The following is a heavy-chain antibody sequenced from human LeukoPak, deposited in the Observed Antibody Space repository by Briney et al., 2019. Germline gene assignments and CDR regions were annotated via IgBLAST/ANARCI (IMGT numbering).Heavy chain of an antibody. Sequence: PGGSLRLSCAASGFTFSNFAMHWVRQAPGKGLDWVAFISYDGSNKYYADSVKGRFTISRDNSKNTLYLQMNSLRAEDTAVYYCARERIAVAGWFDPWGQGTLVTVSS. CDR2: ISYDGSNK. J-gene: IGHJ5*02. CDR3: ARERIAVAGWFDP. CDR1: GFTFSNFA. D-gene: IGHD6-19*01. V-gene: IGHV3-30-3*01.